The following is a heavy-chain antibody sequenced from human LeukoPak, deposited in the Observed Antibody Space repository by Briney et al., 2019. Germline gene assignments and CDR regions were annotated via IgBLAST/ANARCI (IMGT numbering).Heavy chain of an antibody. J-gene: IGHJ4*02. CDR2: ISSSSSYI. CDR3: AKGVTARLRDDGDY. CDR1: GFTFSSYS. V-gene: IGHV3-21*04. Sequence: GGSLRLSCAASGFTFSSYSMNWVRQAPGKGLEWVSSISSSSSYIYYADSVKGRFTISRDNAKNSLYLQMNSLRAEDTALYYCAKGVTARLRDDGDYWGQGTLVTVSS. D-gene: IGHD5-12*01.